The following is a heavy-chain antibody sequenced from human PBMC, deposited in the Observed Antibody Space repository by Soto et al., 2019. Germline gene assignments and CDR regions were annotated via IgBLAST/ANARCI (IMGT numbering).Heavy chain of an antibody. CDR2: IIPTFATS. Sequence: QVQLVQSAAEVKQAGSSVKVSCKASGGTFSSNGISWVRQAPGQGLEWMGGIIPTFATSQYAQKFQGRVTITADESTSTAYMELSSLISDDTAVYYCARDRIGTGTPEYFDHWGQGTLVTVSS. D-gene: IGHD1-1*01. J-gene: IGHJ4*02. CDR3: ARDRIGTGTPEYFDH. V-gene: IGHV1-69*01. CDR1: GGTFSSNG.